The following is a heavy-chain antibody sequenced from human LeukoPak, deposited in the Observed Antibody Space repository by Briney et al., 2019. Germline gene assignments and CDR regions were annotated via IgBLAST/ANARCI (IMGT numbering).Heavy chain of an antibody. J-gene: IGHJ4*02. V-gene: IGHV3-48*02. CDR3: VRDPDALDY. CDR1: GFTFSSYG. CDR2: IRSSGYPI. Sequence: TGGSLRLSCAASGFTFSSYGIHWVRQAPGKGLEWVSYIRSSGYPIHYADSVKGRFTISRDNAKSSVYLQMNSLRDEDTAVYYCVRDPDALDYWGQGTLVTVSS.